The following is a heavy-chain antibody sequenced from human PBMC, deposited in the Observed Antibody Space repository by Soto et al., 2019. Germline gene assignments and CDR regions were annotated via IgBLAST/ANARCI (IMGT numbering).Heavy chain of an antibody. V-gene: IGHV1-69*13. D-gene: IGHD2-2*01. J-gene: IGHJ4*02. CDR2: IIPIFGTA. CDR1: GGTFSSYA. Sequence: EASVNVSCKSSGGTFSSYAISWVRQAPGQGLEWMGGIIPIFGTANYAQKFQGRVTITADESTSTAYMELSSLRSEDTAVYYCARVPIDCSSSSCHWFYFDYWGQGTLVTVSS. CDR3: ARVPIDCSSSSCHWFYFDY.